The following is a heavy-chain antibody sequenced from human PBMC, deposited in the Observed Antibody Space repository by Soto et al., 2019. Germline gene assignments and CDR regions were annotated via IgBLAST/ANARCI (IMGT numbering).Heavy chain of an antibody. CDR3: ATTIHL. J-gene: IGHJ5*02. V-gene: IGHV3-7*01. Sequence: GVSLRLSCVASGFTFTSDWMSWVRQAPGKGLEWVANIQPDGSGKFYVDSVKGRFTISRDNAKNSLYLQMNSLRAEDTAVYYCATTIHLWGQGTPVTVSS. CDR1: GFTFTSDW. D-gene: IGHD3-9*01. CDR2: IQPDGSGK.